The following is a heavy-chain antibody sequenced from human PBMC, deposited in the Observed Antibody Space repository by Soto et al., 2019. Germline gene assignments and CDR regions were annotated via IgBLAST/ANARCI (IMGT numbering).Heavy chain of an antibody. CDR2: ISAYNGNT. D-gene: IGHD2-2*01. CDR3: ASGSIVVVRAATYYYYMDV. CDR1: GYSFTSYG. Sequence: ASVKVSCKASGYSFTSYGISWVRQAPGQGLEWMGWISAYNGNTNYAQKLQARVTMTTDTSTSTAYMELRSLRSDDTAVYYCASGSIVVVRAATYYYYMDVWGKGTTVPVSS. J-gene: IGHJ6*03. V-gene: IGHV1-18*01.